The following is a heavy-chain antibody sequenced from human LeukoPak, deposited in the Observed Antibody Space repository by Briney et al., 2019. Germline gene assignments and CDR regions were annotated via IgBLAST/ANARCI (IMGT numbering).Heavy chain of an antibody. CDR3: ARDVDTSSHSSQLDP. CDR2: IQSDGSKQ. Sequence: LTLSCETAEIDFSSFGIDWSRQTPGKGLKRAAAIQSDGSKQYYGDSVKGRFTISRDSSKNTVYLQMNSLRDEDTAVYYCARDVDTSSHSSQLDPWGQGTLVTVSS. V-gene: IGHV3-33*08. CDR1: EIDFSSFG. D-gene: IGHD5-18*01. J-gene: IGHJ5*02.